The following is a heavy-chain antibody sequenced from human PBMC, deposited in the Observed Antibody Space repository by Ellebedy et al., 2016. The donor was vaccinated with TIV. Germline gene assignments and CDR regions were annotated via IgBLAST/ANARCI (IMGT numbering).Heavy chain of an antibody. J-gene: IGHJ2*01. CDR1: GGSFSGYY. V-gene: IGHV4-34*01. D-gene: IGHD6-13*01. CDR2: IYYRGST. CDR3: ARHFAGSVAAGTGDFDL. Sequence: SETLSLTCAVYGGSFSGYYWSWIRQPPGKGLEWIGSIYYRGSTYYNPSLKSRVTISVDTSKNQFSLKLSSVTAADTAVYYCARHFAGSVAAGTGDFDLWGRGTLVTVSS.